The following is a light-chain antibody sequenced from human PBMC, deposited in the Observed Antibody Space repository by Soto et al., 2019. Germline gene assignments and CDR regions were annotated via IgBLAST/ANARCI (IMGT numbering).Light chain of an antibody. Sequence: DIVLTQSPATLSLSPGQRATLSCRASQSVGNYLAWYQQTPGQAPRLLIYDASNRATGIPARFSGSGSGTDFTLPISSLEPEDGGVYSCQQYDLSLQTLGQGTTV. J-gene: IGKJ1*01. CDR3: QQYDLSLQT. CDR2: DAS. V-gene: IGKV3-11*01. CDR1: QSVGNY.